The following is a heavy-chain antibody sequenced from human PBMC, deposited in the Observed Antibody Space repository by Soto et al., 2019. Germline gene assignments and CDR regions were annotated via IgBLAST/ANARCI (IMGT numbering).Heavy chain of an antibody. V-gene: IGHV1-8*01. J-gene: IGHJ5*02. CDR1: GYTFTSYD. CDR3: ARGYEGHYDFWRFDP. Sequence: ASVKVSCKASGYTFTSYDINWVRQATGQGLEWMGWMNPNSGNTGYAQKFQGRVTMTRNTSISTAYMELSSLRSEDTAVYYCARGYEGHYDFWRFDPWGQGTLVSVSS. D-gene: IGHD3-3*01. CDR2: MNPNSGNT.